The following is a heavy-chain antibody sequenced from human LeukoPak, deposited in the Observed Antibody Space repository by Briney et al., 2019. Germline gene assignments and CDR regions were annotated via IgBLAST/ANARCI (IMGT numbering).Heavy chain of an antibody. V-gene: IGHV3-21*01. CDR1: RFTFSSYS. J-gene: IGHJ3*02. D-gene: IGHD3-16*02. Sequence: GGSLRLSCAASRFTFSSYSMNWVRQAPGKGLEWVSAISGSGGSTYYADSVKGRFTISRDNAKKSLYLQMNSLRAEDTAVYYCARDPSYRGADAFDIWGQGTMVTVSS. CDR2: ISGSGGST. CDR3: ARDPSYRGADAFDI.